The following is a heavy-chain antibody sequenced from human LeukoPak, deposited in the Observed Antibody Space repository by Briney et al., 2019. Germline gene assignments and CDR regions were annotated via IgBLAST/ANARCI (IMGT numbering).Heavy chain of an antibody. CDR2: INHSGST. CDR1: GGSFSGYY. V-gene: IGHV4-34*01. J-gene: IGHJ4*02. D-gene: IGHD3-3*01. CDR3: VRSDDFWSGYYGY. Sequence: PSETLSLTCAVYGGSFSGYYWSWIRQPPGKGLEWIGEINHSGSTNYNPSLKSRVTISVDTSKNQFSLKLSSVTAADTAVYYCVRSDDFWSGYYGYWGQGTLVTVSS.